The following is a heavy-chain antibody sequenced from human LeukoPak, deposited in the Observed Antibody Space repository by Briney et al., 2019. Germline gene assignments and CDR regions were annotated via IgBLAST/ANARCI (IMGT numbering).Heavy chain of an antibody. CDR2: IYPDDSDT. D-gene: IGHD2-2*01. J-gene: IGHJ4*02. CDR1: GYSFTNYW. Sequence: PGESLKISCKGSGYSFTNYWLAWVRQMPGKGLELMGIIYPDDSDTRYSPSFQGQVTISVDKPMTTAYLQWSSLKASDTAMYYCARQGYCTSTSCYSDWGQGTLVTVSS. CDR3: ARQGYCTSTSCYSD. V-gene: IGHV5-51*01.